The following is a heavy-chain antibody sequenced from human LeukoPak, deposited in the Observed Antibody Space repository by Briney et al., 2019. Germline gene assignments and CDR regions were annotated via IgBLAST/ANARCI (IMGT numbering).Heavy chain of an antibody. Sequence: GGSLRLSCAASGFTFSSYSMNWVRQAPGKGLEWVSSISSSSIYIYYADSVKGRFTISRDNAKNSLYLQMNSLRAEDTAVYYCARAEHHYYDTSAYHTVSPREFDPWGQGTLVTVSS. V-gene: IGHV3-21*01. J-gene: IGHJ5*02. CDR2: ISSSSIYI. D-gene: IGHD3-22*01. CDR1: GFTFSSYS. CDR3: ARAEHHYYDTSAYHTVSPREFDP.